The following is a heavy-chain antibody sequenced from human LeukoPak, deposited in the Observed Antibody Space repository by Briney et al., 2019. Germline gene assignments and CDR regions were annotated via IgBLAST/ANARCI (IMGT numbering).Heavy chain of an antibody. CDR2: IYYSGST. V-gene: IGHV4-39*07. CDR1: GGSISSSSYY. Sequence: SETLSLTCTVSGGSISSSSYYWGWIRQPPGKGLEWIGSIYYSGSTYYNPSLKSRVTISVDTSKNQFSLKLSSVTAADTAVYYCARDSTYYGSAPQGDDAFDIWGQGTMVTVSS. D-gene: IGHD3-10*01. CDR3: ARDSTYYGSAPQGDDAFDI. J-gene: IGHJ3*02.